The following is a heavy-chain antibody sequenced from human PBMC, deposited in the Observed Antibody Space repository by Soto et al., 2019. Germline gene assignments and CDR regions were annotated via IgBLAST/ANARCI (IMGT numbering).Heavy chain of an antibody. J-gene: IGHJ5*02. CDR3: ARWWSGSRQGFDP. D-gene: IGHD3-3*01. CDR1: GGSISSGDYY. CDR2: IYYSGST. V-gene: IGHV4-31*03. Sequence: QLQPQESGPGLVKPSQILSLTCTVSGGSISSGDYYWSWIRQHPGKGLEWIGYIYYSGSTYYNPSLKSRVTISVDTSKNQFSLKLSSVTAADTAVYYCARWWSGSRQGFDPWGQGTLVTVSS.